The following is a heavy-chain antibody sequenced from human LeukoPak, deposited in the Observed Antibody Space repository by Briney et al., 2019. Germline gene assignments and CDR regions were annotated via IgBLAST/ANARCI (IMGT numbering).Heavy chain of an antibody. CDR2: ISSNGGST. D-gene: IGHD5-18*01. V-gene: IGHV3-64*01. CDR1: GFTFSSYA. J-gene: IGHJ4*02. Sequence: GGSLRLSCAASGFTFSSYAMHWVRQAPGKGLEYVSAISSNGGSTYYANSVKGRFTISRDNSKNTLYLQMGSLRAEDMAVYYCARGMWIQLWLLDYWGQGTLVTVSS. CDR3: ARGMWIQLWLLDY.